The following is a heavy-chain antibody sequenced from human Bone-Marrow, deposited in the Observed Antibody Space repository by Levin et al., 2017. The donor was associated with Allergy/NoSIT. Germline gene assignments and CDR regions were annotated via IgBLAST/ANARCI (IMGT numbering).Heavy chain of an antibody. V-gene: IGHV4-30-4*01. CDR2: IHYSGST. J-gene: IGHJ4*02. CDR3: ARMAPGGEYDY. CDR1: GGSVSNGDFY. D-gene: IGHD3-10*01. Sequence: KPSETLXLTCSVSGGSVSNGDFYWSWIRQPPGKALEWIGYIHYSGSTFYNPSLKSRLTISVDTSNNHFFLNLRSVTAADTAVYFCARMAPGGEYDYWGRGTLVTVAS.